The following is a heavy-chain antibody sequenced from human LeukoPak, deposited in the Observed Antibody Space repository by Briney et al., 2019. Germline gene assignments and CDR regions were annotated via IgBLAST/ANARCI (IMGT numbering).Heavy chain of an antibody. CDR1: GLTFSSYA. V-gene: IGHV3-30-3*01. D-gene: IGHD2-2*02. CDR3: ARNRTRWDIVVVPAAIFDY. Sequence: GGSLTLFHAASGLTFSSYAMHWVRQAPRKGLEWVAVISFDGSNKYYADSVKGRFTISRDNSKNTLYLQMNSPRAEEAAVDYCARNRTRWDIVVVPAAIFDYWGQGTLVTVSS. CDR2: ISFDGSNK. J-gene: IGHJ4*02.